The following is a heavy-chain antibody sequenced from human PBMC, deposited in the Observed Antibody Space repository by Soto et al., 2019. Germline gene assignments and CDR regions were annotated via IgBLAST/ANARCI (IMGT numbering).Heavy chain of an antibody. V-gene: IGHV3-49*03. J-gene: IGHJ4*02. CDR1: GFTFGDYA. D-gene: IGHD2-2*01. CDR2: SRSKDFGGTR. CDR3: SRVSCTSTNCLYYFDY. Sequence: GGSLRLSCTASGFTFGDYAMSWFRQAPGKGLQWVGFSRSKDFGGTREYAASVKGRFTISRDDSKSIAYLQMNSLITEDTAVYYCSRVSCTSTNCLYYFDYWGQGTRVTVSS.